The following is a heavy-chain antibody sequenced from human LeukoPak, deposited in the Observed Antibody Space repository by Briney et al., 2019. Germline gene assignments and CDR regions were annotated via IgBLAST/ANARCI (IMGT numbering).Heavy chain of an antibody. J-gene: IGHJ4*02. D-gene: IGHD3-22*01. V-gene: IGHV1-8*01. CDR2: MNPNSGNT. CDR1: GYTFTSYD. Sequence: ASVKVSCKASGYTFTSYDINRVRQATGQGLEWMGWMNPNSGNTGYAQKFRGRVTMTRNTSISTAYMELSSLRSEDTAVYYCARVPFRISYYYDSSGYYPSDYWGQGTLVTVPS. CDR3: ARVPFRISYYYDSSGYYPSDY.